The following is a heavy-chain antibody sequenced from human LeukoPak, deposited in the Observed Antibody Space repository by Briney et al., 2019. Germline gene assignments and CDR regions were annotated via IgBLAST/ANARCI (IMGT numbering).Heavy chain of an antibody. CDR2: IYYSGST. Sequence: PSETPSLTCTVSGGSFNSHNYYWSWIRQPPGKGLEWIGYIYYSGSTNYNPSLKSRVTISVDTSKNQFSLKLSSVTAADTAVYYCARRDPYCGGDCYFRDDAFDIWGQGTMVTVSS. J-gene: IGHJ3*02. CDR1: GGSFNSHNYY. D-gene: IGHD2-21*02. V-gene: IGHV4-61*01. CDR3: ARRDPYCGGDCYFRDDAFDI.